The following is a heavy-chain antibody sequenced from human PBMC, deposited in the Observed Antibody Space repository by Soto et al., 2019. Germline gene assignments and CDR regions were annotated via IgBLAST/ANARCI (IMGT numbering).Heavy chain of an antibody. CDR1: GESFSGYI. Sequence: PSETLSLTCAVYGESFSGYIWTWIRQTPGKGLQWIGQINHSGSASYNPSLKRRVTISIDRSKNQFSLKLSFVTAADTAMYYCARGVEHYAYSSSLFWFDPWGQGTLVTVSS. V-gene: IGHV4-34*01. D-gene: IGHD6-6*01. CDR3: ARGVEHYAYSSSLFWFDP. J-gene: IGHJ5*02. CDR2: INHSGSA.